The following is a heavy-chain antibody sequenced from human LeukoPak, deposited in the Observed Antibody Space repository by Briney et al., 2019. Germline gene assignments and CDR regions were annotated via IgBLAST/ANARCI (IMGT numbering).Heavy chain of an antibody. CDR1: GGSFSGYY. J-gene: IGHJ5*02. V-gene: IGHV4-34*01. D-gene: IGHD2-2*02. CDR2: INHSGST. CDR3: ANIVVVPAAISGTGWFDP. Sequence: PSGTLSLTCAVYGGSFSGYYWSWIRQPPGKGLEWIGEINHSGSTNYNPSLKSRVTISVDTSKNQFSLKLSSVTAADTAVYYCANIVVVPAAISGTGWFDPWGQGTLVTVSS.